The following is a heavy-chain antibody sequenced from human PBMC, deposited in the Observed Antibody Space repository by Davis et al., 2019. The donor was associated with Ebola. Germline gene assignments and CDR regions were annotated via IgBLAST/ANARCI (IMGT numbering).Heavy chain of an antibody. Sequence: MPSETLSLTFTVSGGPISSSSYYWGWIRQPPGKGLEWFGSIYYSGRTYYNPSLKSRVTISVDTSKNQFSLKLSSVTAADTAVYYCASRQAAPDRGPWFDPWGQGTLVTVSS. CDR2: IYYSGRT. CDR1: GGPISSSSYY. D-gene: IGHD6-13*01. V-gene: IGHV4-39*01. CDR3: ASRQAAPDRGPWFDP. J-gene: IGHJ5*02.